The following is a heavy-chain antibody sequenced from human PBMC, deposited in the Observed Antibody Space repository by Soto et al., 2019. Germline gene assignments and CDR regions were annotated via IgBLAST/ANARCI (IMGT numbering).Heavy chain of an antibody. V-gene: IGHV3-48*01. D-gene: IGHD2-2*01. CDR2: ISSSSSTI. J-gene: IGHJ6*02. CDR3: GGAYQLPFYYYGMDV. Sequence: GGSLRLSCAASGFTFSSYAMHWVRQAPGKGLEWVSYISSSSSTIYYADSVKGRFTISRDNAKNSLYLQMNSLRAEDTAVYYCGGAYQLPFYYYGMDVWGQGTTVTVSS. CDR1: GFTFSSYA.